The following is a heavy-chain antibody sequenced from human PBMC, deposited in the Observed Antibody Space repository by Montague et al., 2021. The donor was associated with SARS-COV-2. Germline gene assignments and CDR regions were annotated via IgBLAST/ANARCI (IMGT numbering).Heavy chain of an antibody. V-gene: IGHV4-4*02. Sequence: SETLSLTCTVSGASITSSNWWNWVRQPPGKGLEWIGQIYHSGSTNYNPSLKRRLTLSLDKSKNKFSLNLSSVTAAATAVYYCARQIQQVVLSPAKLTNWFDPWGLGTLVTVAS. D-gene: IGHD2-15*01. J-gene: IGHJ5*02. CDR3: ARQIQQVVLSPAKLTNWFDP. CDR1: GASITSSNW. CDR2: IYHSGST.